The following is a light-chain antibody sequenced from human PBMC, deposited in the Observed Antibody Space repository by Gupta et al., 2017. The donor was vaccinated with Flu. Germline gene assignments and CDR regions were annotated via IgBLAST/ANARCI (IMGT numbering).Light chain of an antibody. CDR3: CSYAGSYSLV. CDR1: SSDVGGYKY. V-gene: IGLV2-11*01. Sequence: TSSDVGGYKYVSWYQQNPGKAPKLMIYEVNKRPSGVPDRFSGSKSGNTASLTISGLQAEDEADYYCCSYAGSYSLVFGGGTKLTVL. J-gene: IGLJ2*01. CDR2: EVN.